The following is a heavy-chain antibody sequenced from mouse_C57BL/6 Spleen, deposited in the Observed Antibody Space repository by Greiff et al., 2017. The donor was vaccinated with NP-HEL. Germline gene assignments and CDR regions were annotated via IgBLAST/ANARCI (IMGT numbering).Heavy chain of an antibody. CDR3: ARRSVSYYFDD. Sequence: QVQLKQPGAELVRPGTSVKLSCKASGYTFTSYWMHWVKQRPGQGLEWIGVIDPSDSYTNYNQKFKGKATLTVDTSSSTAYMQLSSLTSEDSAVYYCARRSVSYYFDDWGKGTTLTVSS. D-gene: IGHD6-2*01. CDR2: IDPSDSYT. CDR1: GYTFTSYW. J-gene: IGHJ2*01. V-gene: IGHV1-59*01.